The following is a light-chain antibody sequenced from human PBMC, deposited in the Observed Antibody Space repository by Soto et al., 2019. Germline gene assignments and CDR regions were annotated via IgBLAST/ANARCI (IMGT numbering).Light chain of an antibody. J-gene: IGLJ2*01. V-gene: IGLV3-21*04. Sequence: SYELTQPPSVSVAPGKTARITCGGNNIGSKSVHWYQQKPGQAPVLVIYYDSDRPSGIPERFSGSNSGNTATLTISRVEAGDEADYYCQVWDSSSGLVVFGGGTKLTVL. CDR3: QVWDSSSGLVV. CDR1: NIGSKS. CDR2: YDS.